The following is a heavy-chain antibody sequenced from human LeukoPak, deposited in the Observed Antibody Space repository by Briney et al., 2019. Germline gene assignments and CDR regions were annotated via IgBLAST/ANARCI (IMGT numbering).Heavy chain of an antibody. CDR1: GGSISSSSYY. CDR2: IYYSGST. J-gene: IGHJ4*02. Sequence: SETLSLTCTVSGGSISSSSYYWGWIRQPPGKGLEWIGSIYYSGSTYYNPSLKSRVTISVDTSKNQFSLKLSSVTAADTAVYYCARCDVDTAMALDYWGQGTLDTVSS. V-gene: IGHV4-39*01. D-gene: IGHD5-18*01. CDR3: ARCDVDTAMALDY.